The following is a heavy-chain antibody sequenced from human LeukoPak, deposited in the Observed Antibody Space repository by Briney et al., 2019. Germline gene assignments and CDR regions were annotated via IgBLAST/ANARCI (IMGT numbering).Heavy chain of an antibody. V-gene: IGHV3-21*01. CDR3: AREQRATYFDY. CDR2: ITTSSNYI. D-gene: IGHD5-18*01. J-gene: IGHJ4*02. CDR1: GFSFSSYT. Sequence: GGSLRLSCAASGFSFSSYTMNWVRQAPGKGLEWVSSITTSSNYIYYADSVKGRFTISRDNAKNSLYLQMNSLRVEDTALYFCAREQRATYFDYWGQGTLVTVSS.